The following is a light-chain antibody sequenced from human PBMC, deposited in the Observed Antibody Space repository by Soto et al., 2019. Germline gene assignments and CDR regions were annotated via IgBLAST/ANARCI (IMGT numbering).Light chain of an antibody. J-gene: IGKJ5*01. CDR1: QSISRY. CDR3: QQYGSSPIT. V-gene: IGKV3-20*01. Sequence: IVLTQSPGTLSLSPGERTTHSCRASQSISRYLAWYQQKPGQAPRLLIYGASSRATGIPDRFSGSGSGTDFTLTISRLEPEDFAVYYCQQYGSSPITFGQGTRLEIK. CDR2: GAS.